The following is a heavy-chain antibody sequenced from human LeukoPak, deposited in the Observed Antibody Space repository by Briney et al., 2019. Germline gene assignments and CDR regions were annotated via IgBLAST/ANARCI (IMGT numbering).Heavy chain of an antibody. Sequence: ASVKVSCKASGYTFTSYDINWVRQATGQGLEWMGWMNPNSGNTGYAQKFQGRVTMTRNTSISTAYMELSSPRSEDTAVYYCARGGAGTYYDFWSGSNWFDPWGQGTLVTVSS. J-gene: IGHJ5*02. V-gene: IGHV1-8*01. CDR3: ARGGAGTYYDFWSGSNWFDP. CDR2: MNPNSGNT. CDR1: GYTFTSYD. D-gene: IGHD3-3*01.